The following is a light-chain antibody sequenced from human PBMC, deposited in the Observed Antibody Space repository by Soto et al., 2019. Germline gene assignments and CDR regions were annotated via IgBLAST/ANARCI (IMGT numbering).Light chain of an antibody. Sequence: QSALTQPASVSGSPGQSITISCNGTSSDVGGYNYVSWYQQHPGKAPKLMIYDVSNRPSGVSNRFSGSKSGNTASLTISGLQAEDEADYYCSSYTSSSTNVVFGGGTKLTVL. J-gene: IGLJ2*01. CDR1: SSDVGGYNY. CDR3: SSYTSSSTNVV. CDR2: DVS. V-gene: IGLV2-14*01.